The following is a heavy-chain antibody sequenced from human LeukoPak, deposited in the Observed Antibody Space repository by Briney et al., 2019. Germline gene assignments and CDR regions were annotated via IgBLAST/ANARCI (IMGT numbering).Heavy chain of an antibody. J-gene: IGHJ5*02. CDR3: ATSHDVKTAPYDL. D-gene: IGHD2-21*01. CDR2: IFTSGRT. V-gene: IGHV4-4*09. CDR1: GGSISSYC. Sequence: PSETLSLTCTVSGGSISSYCWSWVRQSPGKGLEWIGCIFTSGRTDYNPSLKSRVTMSVDTSKNQLSMEPRFLTAADTAVYYCATSHDVKTAPYDLWGQGTLVTVSS.